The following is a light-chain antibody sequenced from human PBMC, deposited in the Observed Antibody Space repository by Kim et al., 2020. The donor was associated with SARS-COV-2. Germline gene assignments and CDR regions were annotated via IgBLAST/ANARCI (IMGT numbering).Light chain of an antibody. CDR3: QSYNSAPWT. CDR2: AAS. Sequence: DIQMTQSPSSLSASVGDRVTITCRASQVISNYLAWYQQKPGKAPKLLIYAASALQSEVPSRFSGSGSGTDFTLTISSLQPEDVGTFYCQSYNSAPWTFGQGTKVDIK. J-gene: IGKJ1*01. CDR1: QVISNY. V-gene: IGKV1-27*01.